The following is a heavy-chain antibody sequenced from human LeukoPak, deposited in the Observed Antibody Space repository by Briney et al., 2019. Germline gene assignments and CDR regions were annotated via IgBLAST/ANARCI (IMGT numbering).Heavy chain of an antibody. CDR1: GGSFSGYY. Sequence: SETLSLTCAVYGGSFSGYYWSWIRQPPGKGLEWIGEINHSGSTNYNPSLKSRVTISVDTSKNQFSLKLSSVTAADTAVYYCASLVQYQLLWGLYYYYYYMDVWGKGTTVTVSS. CDR3: ASLVQYQLLWGLYYYYYYMDV. D-gene: IGHD2-2*01. CDR2: INHSGST. V-gene: IGHV4-34*01. J-gene: IGHJ6*03.